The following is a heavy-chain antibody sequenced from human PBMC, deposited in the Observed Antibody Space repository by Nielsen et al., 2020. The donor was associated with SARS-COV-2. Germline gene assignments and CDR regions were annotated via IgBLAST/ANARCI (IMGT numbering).Heavy chain of an antibody. D-gene: IGHD6-6*01. J-gene: IGHJ6*03. CDR1: GGSFRGYY. V-gene: IGHV4-34*01. CDR3: ARSRYSSSIVYYYMDV. CDR2: INHSGST. Sequence: SGTLSLTCAVYGGSFRGYYWSWIRQPPGKGLEWIGEINHSGSTNYNPSLKSRVTISVDTSKNQCSLKLSSVTAADTAVYYCARSRYSSSIVYYYMDVWGKGTTVTVSS.